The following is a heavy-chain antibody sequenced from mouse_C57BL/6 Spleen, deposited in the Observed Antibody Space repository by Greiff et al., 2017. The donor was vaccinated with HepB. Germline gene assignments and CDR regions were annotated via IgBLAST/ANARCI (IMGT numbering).Heavy chain of an antibody. Sequence: EVQLVESGGDLVKPGGSLKLSCAASGFTFSSYGMSWVRQTPDKRLEWVATISSGGSYTYYPDSVKGRFTISRDNAKNTLYLQMSSLKSEDTAMYYCARQRSSFYDYDGDWFAYWGQGTLVTVSA. J-gene: IGHJ3*01. D-gene: IGHD2-4*01. V-gene: IGHV5-6*01. CDR3: ARQRSSFYDYDGDWFAY. CDR1: GFTFSSYG. CDR2: ISSGGSYT.